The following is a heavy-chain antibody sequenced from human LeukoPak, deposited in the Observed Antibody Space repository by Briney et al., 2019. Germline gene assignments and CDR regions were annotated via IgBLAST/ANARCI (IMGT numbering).Heavy chain of an antibody. V-gene: IGHV7-4-1*02. CDR3: AITRAYYYDSSGYYYVWYFDY. Sequence: ASVKVSCKASGYTFTSYAMNWVRQAPGQGLEWMGWINTNTGNPTYAQGFTGRFVFSLDTSVSTAYLQISSLKAEDTAVYYCAITRAYYYDSSGYYYVWYFDYWGQGTLVTVSS. J-gene: IGHJ4*02. CDR1: GYTFTSYA. D-gene: IGHD3-22*01. CDR2: INTNTGNP.